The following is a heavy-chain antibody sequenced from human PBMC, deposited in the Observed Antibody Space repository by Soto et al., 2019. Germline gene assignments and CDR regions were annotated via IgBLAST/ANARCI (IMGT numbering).Heavy chain of an antibody. CDR1: GYTFTRYV. J-gene: IGHJ4*02. Sequence: ASVTVSCQASGYTFTRYVITWVRQAPGQGLEWMGEISPNSGGTKYAQKFQGRVTMTRDTSISTVYMELSNLSPDDTAVYYCGRGRSGELVVFYWGQGTLVTVSS. D-gene: IGHD1-7*01. V-gene: IGHV1-2*02. CDR3: GRGRSGELVVFY. CDR2: ISPNSGGT.